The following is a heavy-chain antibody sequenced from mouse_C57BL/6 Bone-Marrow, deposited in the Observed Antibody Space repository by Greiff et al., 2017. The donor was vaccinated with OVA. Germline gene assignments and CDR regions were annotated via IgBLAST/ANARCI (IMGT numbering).Heavy chain of an antibody. CDR3: ARFAY. CDR2: INPSNGGT. Sequence: QVQLQQSGTELVKPGASGYTFTSYWMHWMKQRPGQGLEWIGNINPSNGGTNYNEKFKSKATLTVDKSSSTAYMQLSSLTSEDSAVYYCARFAYWGQGTLVTVSA. J-gene: IGHJ3*01. V-gene: IGHV1-53*01. CDR1: GYTFTSYW.